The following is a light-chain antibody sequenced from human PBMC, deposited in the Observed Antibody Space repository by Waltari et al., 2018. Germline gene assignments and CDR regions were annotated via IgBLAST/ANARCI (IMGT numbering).Light chain of an antibody. V-gene: IGKV1-39*01. J-gene: IGKJ4*02. Sequence: DIQMTQSPSSLSASVGDRVTITCRASQSISSYLNWDQHKPVKAPKLLIYAASSFQSGVPSSFSGSGSGTDLTLTISSLQPEDCATYYCQQSYSTPLTFVGGTKVEIK. CDR2: AAS. CDR1: QSISSY. CDR3: QQSYSTPLT.